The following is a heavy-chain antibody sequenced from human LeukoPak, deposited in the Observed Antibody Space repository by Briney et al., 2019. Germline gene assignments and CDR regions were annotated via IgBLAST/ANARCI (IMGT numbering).Heavy chain of an antibody. Sequence: SGTLSLTCAVSGDSVSTTNWWSWVRQTPGKGLEWIGEIYHTGNTNYNPSLRSRVNMSVDKPNNQFSLTLTSVTAADTAVYYCARERWGVVAASTYCYFYIDVWGKGTAVTVSS. CDR2: IYHTGNT. J-gene: IGHJ6*03. CDR1: GDSVSTTNW. V-gene: IGHV4-4*02. CDR3: ARERWGVVAASTYCYFYIDV. D-gene: IGHD2-15*01.